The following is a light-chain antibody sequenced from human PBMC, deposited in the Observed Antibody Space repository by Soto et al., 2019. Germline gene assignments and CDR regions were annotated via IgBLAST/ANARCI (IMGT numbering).Light chain of an antibody. CDR2: DAS. Sequence: IVLTQSPSTLSLSPGERATISCRASQSVSSYLAWYQQKPGQAPRLLSYDASNRVTGIPARFSGSGSGTNFTLTISSLEPEDFAVYYWQRRRGFTFGPGAKVDIK. CDR1: QSVSSY. CDR3: QRRRGFT. J-gene: IGKJ3*01. V-gene: IGKV3-11*01.